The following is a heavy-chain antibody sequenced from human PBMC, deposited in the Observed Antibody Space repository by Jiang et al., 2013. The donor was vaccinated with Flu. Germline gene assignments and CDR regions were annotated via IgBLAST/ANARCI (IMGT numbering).Heavy chain of an antibody. CDR3: ARQEEGYEYGDKWFDP. V-gene: IGHV5-51*01. D-gene: IGHD4-23*01. Sequence: GAEVKKPGESLKISCKGSGYSFTSYWIGWVRQMPGKGLEWMGIIYPGDSDTRYSPSFEGRVTISADKSISTACLQWSSLKASDTAMYYCARQEEGYEYGDKWFDPWGQGTLVIVSS. CDR2: IYPGDSDT. J-gene: IGHJ5*02. CDR1: GYSFTSYW.